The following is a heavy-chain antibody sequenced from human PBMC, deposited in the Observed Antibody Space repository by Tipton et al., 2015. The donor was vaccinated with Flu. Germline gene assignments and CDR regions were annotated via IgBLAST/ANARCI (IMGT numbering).Heavy chain of an antibody. CDR2: IYYSGST. V-gene: IGHV4-59*03. CDR1: GGSISSYY. D-gene: IGHD3-9*01. Sequence: TLSLTCTVSGGSISSYYWSWIRQPPGKGLEWIGSIYYSGSTYYNPSLKSRVTISVDTSKNQFSLKLSSVTAADTAVYYCAPEGDILTGYYSGWFDPWGQGTLVTVSS. CDR3: APEGDILTGYYSGWFDP. J-gene: IGHJ5*01.